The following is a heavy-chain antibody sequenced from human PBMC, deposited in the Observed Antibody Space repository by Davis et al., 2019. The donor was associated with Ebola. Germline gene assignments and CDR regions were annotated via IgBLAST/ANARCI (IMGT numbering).Heavy chain of an antibody. CDR3: ARHDYGDSHFDY. Sequence: GGSLRLSCAASEFTFSSYTMGWVRQAPGKGLEWVSAISGSGGSTYYADSVKGRFTISRDNSKNTLYLQMNSLRAEDTAVYYCARHDYGDSHFDYWGQGTLVTVSS. CDR1: EFTFSSYT. J-gene: IGHJ4*02. V-gene: IGHV3-23*01. CDR2: ISGSGGST. D-gene: IGHD4-17*01.